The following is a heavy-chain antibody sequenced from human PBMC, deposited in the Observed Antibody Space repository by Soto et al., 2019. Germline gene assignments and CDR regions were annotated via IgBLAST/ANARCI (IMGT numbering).Heavy chain of an antibody. J-gene: IGHJ4*02. CDR1: GYTYSRYG. CDR2: ISAYNGHT. V-gene: IGHV1-18*04. Sequence: ASVKGSCKTSGYTYSRYGVSWVRQAPGQGLEWMGWISAYNGHTNYAQKLQGRVTMTTDTSTSTAYMEVRSLRSDETAVYYWERNYDGRGMGRPLSIWGQETRVTVS. D-gene: IGHD3-22*01. CDR3: ERNYDGRGMGRPLSI.